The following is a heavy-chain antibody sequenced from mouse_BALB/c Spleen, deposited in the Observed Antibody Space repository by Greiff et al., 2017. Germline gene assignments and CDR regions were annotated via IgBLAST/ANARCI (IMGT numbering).Heavy chain of an antibody. J-gene: IGHJ2*01. D-gene: IGHD4-1*01. CDR2: INPSTGYT. Sequence: QVHVKQSGAELAKPGASVKMSCKASGYTFTSYWMHWVKQRPGQGLEWIGYINPSTGYTEYNQKFKDKATLTADKSSSTAYMQLSSLTSEDSAVYYCARLGGSDYWGQGTTLTVSS. V-gene: IGHV1-7*01. CDR1: GYTFTSYW. CDR3: ARLGGSDY.